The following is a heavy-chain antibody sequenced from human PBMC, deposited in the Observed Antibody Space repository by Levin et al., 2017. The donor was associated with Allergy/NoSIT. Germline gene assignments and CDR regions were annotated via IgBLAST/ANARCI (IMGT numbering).Heavy chain of an antibody. D-gene: IGHD2-2*01. CDR2: ISASGGTT. Sequence: PGESLKISCAASGFTFSSYAMSWVRQAPGKGLEWVSTISASGGTTYYADSVKGRFTISRDDSKNTLSLQMNSLRAGDTAVYYCAKDASTRWQEKYFQHWGQGTLVTVSS. CDR1: GFTFSSYA. CDR3: AKDASTRWQEKYFQH. J-gene: IGHJ1*01. V-gene: IGHV3-23*01.